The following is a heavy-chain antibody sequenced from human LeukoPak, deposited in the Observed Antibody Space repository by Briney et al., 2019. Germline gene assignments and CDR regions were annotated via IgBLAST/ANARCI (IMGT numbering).Heavy chain of an antibody. Sequence: SETLSLTCTVSGGSISSSSYYWGWIRQPPGKGLEWIGTIYYSGSTYYNPSLKSRVTISLNTSNNQFSLRLTSVTATDTAVYYCARVPGGALNWFDPWGQGTLVTVSS. D-gene: IGHD1-1*01. V-gene: IGHV4-39*01. CDR2: IYYSGST. J-gene: IGHJ5*02. CDR1: GGSISSSSYY. CDR3: ARVPGGALNWFDP.